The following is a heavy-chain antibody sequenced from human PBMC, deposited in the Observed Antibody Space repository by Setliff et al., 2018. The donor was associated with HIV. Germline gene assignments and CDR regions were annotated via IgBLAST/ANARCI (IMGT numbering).Heavy chain of an antibody. Sequence: GGSLRLSCAASGINFSYYWMHWVRQAPGKGLVWVSRINSDGSAKYYVDSVKGRFTISRDNAKNSLYLQMSSLRAEDTAVYYCARDSGTTLGATRPGYRGQGTLVTVSS. V-gene: IGHV3-74*01. J-gene: IGHJ4*02. D-gene: IGHD1-26*01. CDR1: GINFSYYW. CDR3: ARDSGTTLGATRPGY. CDR2: INSDGSAK.